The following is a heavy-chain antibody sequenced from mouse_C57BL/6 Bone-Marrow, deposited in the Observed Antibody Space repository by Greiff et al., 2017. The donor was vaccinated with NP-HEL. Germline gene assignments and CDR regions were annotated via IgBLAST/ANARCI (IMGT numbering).Heavy chain of an antibody. D-gene: IGHD2-3*01. CDR3: TTGYDLYDYAMDY. CDR1: GFTFNTDS. J-gene: IGHJ4*01. V-gene: IGHV14-4*01. CDR2: IYPANGET. Sequence: EVQLQQPGAELLRPGASVKLSCKASGFTFNTDSMPWVKQRPDQGLEWIGCIYPANGETEYASKFRDTATLTADTSSNTAYLQLSSLTSEDTAVYYCTTGYDLYDYAMDYWGQGTAVTVSA.